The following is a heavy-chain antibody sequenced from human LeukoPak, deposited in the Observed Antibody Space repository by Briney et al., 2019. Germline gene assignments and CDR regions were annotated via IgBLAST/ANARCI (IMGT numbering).Heavy chain of an antibody. V-gene: IGHV3-23*01. CDR1: GFTFGSYA. Sequence: GGSLRLSCAASGFTFGSYAMSWVRQAPGKGLEWVSAISGSGGSTYYADSVKGRFTISRDNSKNTLYLQMNNLRAEDTAVYYCAKGRYCSSTSCIPNWFDPWGQGTLVTVSS. D-gene: IGHD2-2*01. J-gene: IGHJ5*02. CDR3: AKGRYCSSTSCIPNWFDP. CDR2: ISGSGGST.